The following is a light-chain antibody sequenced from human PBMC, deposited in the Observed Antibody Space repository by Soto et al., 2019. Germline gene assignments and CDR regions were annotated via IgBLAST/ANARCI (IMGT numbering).Light chain of an antibody. CDR1: SSDVGSYNL. CDR3: CSYAGSSTSVV. Sequence: QSVLTQPASVSGSPGQSITISCTGNSSDVGSYNLVSWYQQHPGKAPKLTIYEGSKRPSGVSNRFSGSKSGNTASLTISGLQAEDEADYYCCSYAGSSTSVVFGGGTKLTVL. J-gene: IGLJ2*01. V-gene: IGLV2-23*01. CDR2: EGS.